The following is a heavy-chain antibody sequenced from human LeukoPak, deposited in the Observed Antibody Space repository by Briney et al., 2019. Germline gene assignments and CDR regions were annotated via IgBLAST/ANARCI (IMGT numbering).Heavy chain of an antibody. CDR3: AKAEDILTGSFDY. CDR1: GFTYSSYA. V-gene: IGHV3-23*01. CDR2: ISGSGGST. Sequence: GGSLRLSCAASGFTYSSYAMSWVRQAPGKGLEWVSAISGSGGSTYYADSVKGRFTISRDNSKNTLYLQMNSLRAEDTAVYYCAKAEDILTGSFDYWGQGTLVTVFS. J-gene: IGHJ4*02. D-gene: IGHD3-9*01.